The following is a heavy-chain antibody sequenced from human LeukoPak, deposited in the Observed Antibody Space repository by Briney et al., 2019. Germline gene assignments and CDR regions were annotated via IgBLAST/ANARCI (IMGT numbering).Heavy chain of an antibody. CDR3: AKDFKELGY. V-gene: IGHV3-23*01. CDR1: GFTFSSYA. Sequence: GGSLRLSCAASGFTFSSYAMSWVRQAPGKGLEWVSSMSGSGGSTDYADSVKGRFTISRDNSKNTLYLQMNSLRAEDTAVYYCAKDFKELGYWGQGTLVTVSS. J-gene: IGHJ4*02. D-gene: IGHD1-7*01. CDR2: MSGSGGST.